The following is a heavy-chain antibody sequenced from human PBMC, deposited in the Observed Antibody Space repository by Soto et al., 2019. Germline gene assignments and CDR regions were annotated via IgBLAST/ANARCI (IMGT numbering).Heavy chain of an antibody. D-gene: IGHD6-13*01. CDR1: GFSLSTSGVG. Sequence: QITLKESGPTLVKPTQTLTLTCTFSGFSLSTSGVGVGWIRQPPGKALEWLALIYWNDDKRYSPSLKSRLTITKETSKNQVVLTMTNMDPVDTATYYCAHSYSSSLSTVNYGMDVWGQGTTVTVSS. CDR2: IYWNDDK. CDR3: AHSYSSSLSTVNYGMDV. J-gene: IGHJ6*02. V-gene: IGHV2-5*01.